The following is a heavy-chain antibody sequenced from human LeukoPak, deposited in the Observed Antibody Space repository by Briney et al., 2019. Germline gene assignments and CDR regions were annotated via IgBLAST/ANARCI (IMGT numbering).Heavy chain of an antibody. Sequence: PSETLSLTCAVYGGSFSGYYWSWIRQPPGKGLEWIGEINHSGSTNYNPSLKSRVTISVDTSKNQLSLKLSSVTAADTAVYCCARRSIAAAGTGWFDPWGQGPLVTVSS. CDR1: GGSFSGYY. V-gene: IGHV4-34*01. D-gene: IGHD6-13*01. CDR2: INHSGST. CDR3: ARRSIAAAGTGWFDP. J-gene: IGHJ5*02.